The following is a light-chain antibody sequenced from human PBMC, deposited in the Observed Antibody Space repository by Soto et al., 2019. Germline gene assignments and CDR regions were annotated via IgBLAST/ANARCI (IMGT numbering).Light chain of an antibody. J-gene: IGKJ4*01. V-gene: IGKV1-5*01. Sequence: DIQLTQSPSALSASIGDRVTITCRASQPVITSLAWYQHKPGEAPKLLIYDASILQTGVPSRFSGYASGTEFTLTITSVQPDDFATYYCQQYSDYSAHGLTFGGGPKVDIK. CDR3: QQYSDYSAHGLT. CDR2: DAS. CDR1: QPVITS.